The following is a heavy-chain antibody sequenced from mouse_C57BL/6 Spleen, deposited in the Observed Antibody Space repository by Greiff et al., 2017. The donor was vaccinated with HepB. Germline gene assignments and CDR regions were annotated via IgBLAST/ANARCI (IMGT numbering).Heavy chain of an antibody. CDR2: IYPGGGYT. CDR3: ARMRNGFYLDY. Sequence: QVQLQQSGAELVRPGTSVKMSCKASGYTFTNYWIGWAKQRPGHGLEWIGDIYPGGGYTNYTEKFKGKATLTADKSSSTAYMQFSSLTSEDSAIYYCARMRNGFYLDYWGQGTTLTVSS. CDR1: GYTFTNYW. J-gene: IGHJ2*01. V-gene: IGHV1-63*01.